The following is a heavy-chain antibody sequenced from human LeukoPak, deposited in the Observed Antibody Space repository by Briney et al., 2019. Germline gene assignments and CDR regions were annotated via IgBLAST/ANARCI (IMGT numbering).Heavy chain of an antibody. J-gene: IGHJ5*02. CDR3: ARDNVVVPAATRACWFDP. CDR2: IKQDGSEK. Sequence: GGSLRLSCAASGFTFSSYWMSWVRQAPGKGLEGVADIKQDGSEKYYVDSVKGRFTISRDNAKNSLYLQMNSLRAEDTAVYYCARDNVVVPAATRACWFDPWGQGTLVTVSS. V-gene: IGHV3-7*03. D-gene: IGHD2-2*01. CDR1: GFTFSSYW.